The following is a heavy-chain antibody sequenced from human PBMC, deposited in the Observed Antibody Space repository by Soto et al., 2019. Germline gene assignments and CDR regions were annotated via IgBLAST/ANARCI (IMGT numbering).Heavy chain of an antibody. CDR3: ERLNCNDGRLAV. CDR1: GVTFSSYG. Sequence: GGSLRLGCAASGVTFSSYGMNWVRQAPGKGLEWVSYISSSSSTIYYADSVKGRFTISRDNANNSLHLQMNSLRAEDTAVYYCERLNCNDGRLAVWSQGTTVLVSS. CDR2: ISSSSSTI. J-gene: IGHJ6*02. V-gene: IGHV3-48*01. D-gene: IGHD1-1*01.